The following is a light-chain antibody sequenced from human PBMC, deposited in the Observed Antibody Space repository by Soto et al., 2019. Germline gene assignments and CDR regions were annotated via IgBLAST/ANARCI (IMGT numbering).Light chain of an antibody. CDR1: QSISDT. Sequence: EIVMTQSPATLSVSPGGRATLSCRASQSISDTLAWYQQKPGQAPRLLIHGASTRATGFPARSSGSGSGTDFTLTISSLQSEDFAVYYCQQYNNWPWTFGQGTKVDI. V-gene: IGKV3-15*01. J-gene: IGKJ1*01. CDR2: GAS. CDR3: QQYNNWPWT.